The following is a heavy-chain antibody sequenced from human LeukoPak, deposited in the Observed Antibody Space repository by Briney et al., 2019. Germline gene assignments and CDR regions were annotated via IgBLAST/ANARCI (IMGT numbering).Heavy chain of an antibody. J-gene: IGHJ4*02. D-gene: IGHD3-9*01. CDR3: ARVPSYSFGWVGVDS. CDR1: GDSIRNYH. V-gene: IGHV4-59*01. Sequence: PSETLSLTCSVSGDSIRNYHWTWLRQSPGKELEWIGYIHYNGNHYYNPSLETPVTISVDTSRNHFSLMLNSVTAADTAMYFCARVPSYSFGWVGVDSWGQGSLVTVSS. CDR2: IHYNGNH.